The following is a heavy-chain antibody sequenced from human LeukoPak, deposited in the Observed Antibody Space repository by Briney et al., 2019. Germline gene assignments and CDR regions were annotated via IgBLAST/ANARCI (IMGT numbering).Heavy chain of an antibody. CDR2: INPNSGGT. Sequence: ASVTVSFTASGYTFTVYYMHWVRQAPGQGMGWMGWINPNSGGTNYAQKFQGRVTMTRDTSISTAYMELSRLRSDDTAVYYCARASWNYFDYWGQGTLVTVSS. CDR1: GYTFTVYY. J-gene: IGHJ4*02. V-gene: IGHV1-2*02. D-gene: IGHD5-12*01. CDR3: ARASWNYFDY.